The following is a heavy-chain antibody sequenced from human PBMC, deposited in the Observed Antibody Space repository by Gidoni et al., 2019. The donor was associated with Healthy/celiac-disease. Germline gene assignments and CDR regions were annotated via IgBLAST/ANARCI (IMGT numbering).Heavy chain of an antibody. J-gene: IGHJ3*02. Sequence: QVQLVQSGPEVKKPATSVTVSCKASGFTFTSSAMQWVRQARGQRLEWIGWIVVGSGNTNYAQKFQERVTITRDMSTSTAYMELSSLRSEDTAVYYCAAGLIAVAGISAFDIWGQGTMVTVSS. CDR1: GFTFTSSA. D-gene: IGHD6-19*01. CDR3: AAGLIAVAGISAFDI. V-gene: IGHV1-58*02. CDR2: IVVGSGNT.